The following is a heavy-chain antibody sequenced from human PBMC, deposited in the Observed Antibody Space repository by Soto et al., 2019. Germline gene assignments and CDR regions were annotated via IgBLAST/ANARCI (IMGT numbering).Heavy chain of an antibody. V-gene: IGHV3-53*01. CDR2: IYINGST. D-gene: IGHD5-12*01. Sequence: PGGSLRLSCAASGFSVGSNYMSWVRQAPGEGLEWVAIIYINGSTDYADSVQGRLSVSRDIYKNTLFLQMNNLRAEDTAVYFCSGDPSGYDEGDWYHGVDVWGQGTTVTVSS. CDR1: GFSVGSNY. CDR3: SGDPSGYDEGDWYHGVDV. J-gene: IGHJ6*02.